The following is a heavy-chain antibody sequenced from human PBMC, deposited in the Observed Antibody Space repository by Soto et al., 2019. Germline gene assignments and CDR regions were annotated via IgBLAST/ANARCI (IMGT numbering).Heavy chain of an antibody. V-gene: IGHV4-31*03. J-gene: IGHJ5*02. D-gene: IGHD3-3*01. CDR1: GGSISSGGYY. CDR2: IYYSGST. CDR3: ARAYYDFWSGYYQWFDP. Sequence: SETLSLTCTVSGGSISSGGYYWSWIRQHPGKGLEWIGYIYYSGSTYYNPSLKSRVTISVDTSKNQFSLKLSSVTAADTAVYYCARAYYDFWSGYYQWFDPWGQGTLVTVSS.